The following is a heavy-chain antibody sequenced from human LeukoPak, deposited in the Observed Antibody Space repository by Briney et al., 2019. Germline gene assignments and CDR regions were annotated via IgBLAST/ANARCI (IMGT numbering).Heavy chain of an antibody. CDR2: TSAYNGNT. Sequence: ASVKVSCKVSGASLSETSIHWVRQAPGQGLEWMGWTSAYNGNTNYAQKLQGRVTMTTDTSTSTAYMELRSLRSDDTAVYYCARGGPYSGSADFDYWGQGTLVTVSS. J-gene: IGHJ4*02. CDR1: GASLSETS. CDR3: ARGGPYSGSADFDY. D-gene: IGHD1-26*01. V-gene: IGHV1-18*01.